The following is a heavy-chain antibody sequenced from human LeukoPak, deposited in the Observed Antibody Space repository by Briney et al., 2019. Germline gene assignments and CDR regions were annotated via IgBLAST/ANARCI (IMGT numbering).Heavy chain of an antibody. CDR1: GYTLTELS. CDR3: AGEVTILGGGTDVP. J-gene: IGHJ5*02. Sequence: ASVKVSCKVSGYTLTELSMHWVRQAPGKGLEWMGGFDPEDGETIYAQKFQGRVTMTEDTSTDTAYMERSSLRSEDTAVYYCAGEVTILGGGTDVPWGQGALVTVSS. V-gene: IGHV1-24*01. D-gene: IGHD3-3*01. CDR2: FDPEDGET.